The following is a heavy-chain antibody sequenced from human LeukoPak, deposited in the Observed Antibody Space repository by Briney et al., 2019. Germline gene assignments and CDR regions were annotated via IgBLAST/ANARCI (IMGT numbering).Heavy chain of an antibody. V-gene: IGHV5-51*01. CDR2: IYPGDSDT. CDR3: ARQPAILGDAFDI. D-gene: IGHD3-10*01. J-gene: IGHJ3*02. CDR1: GYSFTSYW. Sequence: GESLKIPCKGSGYSFTSYWIGWVRQMPGKGLEWMGIIYPGDSDTRYSPSFQGQVTISADKSISTAYLQWSSLKASDTAMYYCARQPAILGDAFDIWGQGTMVTVSS.